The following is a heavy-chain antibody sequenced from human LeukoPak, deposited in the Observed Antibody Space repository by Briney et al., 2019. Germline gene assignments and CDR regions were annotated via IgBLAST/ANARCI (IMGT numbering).Heavy chain of an antibody. D-gene: IGHD3-3*01. V-gene: IGHV4-34*01. CDR2: INHSGST. J-gene: IGHJ5*02. Sequence: PSETLSLTCAVYGGSFSGYYWSWIRQPPGKGLEWIGEINHSGSTNYNPSLKSRVTISVDTSKNQFSLKLSSVTAADTAVYYCARGPIFGVVIIIRGWFDPWGQGTLVTVSS. CDR1: GGSFSGYY. CDR3: ARGPIFGVVIIIRGWFDP.